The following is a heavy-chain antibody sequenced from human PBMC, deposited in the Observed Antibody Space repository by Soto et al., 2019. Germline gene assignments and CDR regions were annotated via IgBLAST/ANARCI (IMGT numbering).Heavy chain of an antibody. CDR1: GFTIRSYA. V-gene: IGHV3-23*01. D-gene: IGHD1-26*01. Sequence: EVQLSESGGGLVQPGGSLRLSCAASGFTIRSYAMSWVRQAPGKGLEWVSAISGRGGSTYYADSVKGRFTISRDNSKNTLYLQMNSLRAEDTAVYYCAKDEVGAVYYHYYGMDVWGQGTTVTVSS. J-gene: IGHJ6*02. CDR2: ISGRGGST. CDR3: AKDEVGAVYYHYYGMDV.